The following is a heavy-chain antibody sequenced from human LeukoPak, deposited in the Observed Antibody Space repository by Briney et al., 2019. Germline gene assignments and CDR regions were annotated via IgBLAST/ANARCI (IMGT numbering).Heavy chain of an antibody. D-gene: IGHD3-10*01. V-gene: IGHV3-7*03. CDR3: AREYIDSDYHGLGSYFALDC. J-gene: IGHJ4*02. CDR2: INQDGSER. Sequence: GGSLRLSCAVSGFILNKYWMSWVRQAPGKGLEWVANINQDGSERYYVESVKGRFTISRDNAKNSLSLQMNILTVADTAVYYCAREYIDSDYHGLGSYFALDCWGQGILVTVSS. CDR1: GFILNKYW.